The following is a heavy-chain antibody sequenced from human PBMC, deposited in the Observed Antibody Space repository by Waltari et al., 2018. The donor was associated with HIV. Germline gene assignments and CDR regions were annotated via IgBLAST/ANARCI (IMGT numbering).Heavy chain of an antibody. V-gene: IGHV3-15*02. CDR1: GFTFSAAC. CDR2: IKTRSEGETT. CDR3: TADFQY. Sequence: EVQLVESGGTLINPGGCLRLSCAASGFTFSAACMSWVRQAPGQGLEWVGRIKTRSEGETTDYAAPVKGRFTISRDDSQNSVFLQMSGLRSEDTGIYYCTADFQYWGRGTLVSV. J-gene: IGHJ1*01.